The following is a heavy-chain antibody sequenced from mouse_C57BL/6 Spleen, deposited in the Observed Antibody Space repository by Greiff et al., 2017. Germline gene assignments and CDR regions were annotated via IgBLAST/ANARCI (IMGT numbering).Heavy chain of an antibody. Sequence: VKLMESGPELVKPGASVKISCKASGYAFSSSWMNWVKQRPGKGLEWIGRIYPGDGDTNYNGKFKGKATLTADKSSSTAYMQLSSLTSEDSAVYFCARRSNYAMDYWGQGTSVTGSS. D-gene: IGHD5-1*01. J-gene: IGHJ4*01. CDR3: ARRSNYAMDY. CDR1: GYAFSSSW. CDR2: IYPGDGDT. V-gene: IGHV1-82*01.